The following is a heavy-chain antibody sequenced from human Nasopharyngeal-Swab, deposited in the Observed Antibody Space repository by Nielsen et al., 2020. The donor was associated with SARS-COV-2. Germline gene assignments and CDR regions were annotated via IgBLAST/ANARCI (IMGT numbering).Heavy chain of an antibody. Sequence: WVRQAPGQRLEWIGWIVVGSGNTNYVQKFQERVTITRDMSTSTAYMELSSLRSEDTAVYYCAASLPYDSGGYYSWGQGTLVTVSS. J-gene: IGHJ4*02. CDR2: IVVGSGNT. CDR3: AASLPYDSGGYYS. V-gene: IGHV1-58*01. D-gene: IGHD3-22*01.